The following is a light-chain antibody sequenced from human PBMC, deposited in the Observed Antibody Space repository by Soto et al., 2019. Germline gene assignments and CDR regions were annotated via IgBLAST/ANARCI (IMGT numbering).Light chain of an antibody. CDR2: EVS. CDR1: SSEVGGYNY. V-gene: IGLV2-14*01. CDR3: SSYTSSSSVV. Sequence: QSALTQPASVSGSPGQSIPISCTGSSSEVGGYNYVSWYQHNPGKAPKLMIYEVSNRPSGVSNRFSGSKSGNTAALTISGLQAEDEADYYCSSYTSSSSVVFGGGTKLTVL. J-gene: IGLJ2*01.